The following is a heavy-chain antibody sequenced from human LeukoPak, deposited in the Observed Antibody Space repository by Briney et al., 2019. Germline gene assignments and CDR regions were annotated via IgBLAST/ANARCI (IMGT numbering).Heavy chain of an antibody. CDR2: ISWNSGII. V-gene: IGHV3-9*03. D-gene: IGHD2-2*01. CDR1: GFSFDEHA. J-gene: IGHJ4*02. Sequence: PGRSLRLSCTASGFSFDEHAMHWVRQAPGKGLEWVSGISWNSGIIGHAGSVRGRFTISRDNAKNSLYLQMNSLRAEDMAVYYCAKDLCSTSCALGDWGQGTLVTVSS. CDR3: AKDLCSTSCALGD.